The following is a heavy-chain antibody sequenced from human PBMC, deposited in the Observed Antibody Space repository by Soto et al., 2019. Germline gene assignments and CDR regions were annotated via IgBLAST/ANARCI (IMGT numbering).Heavy chain of an antibody. V-gene: IGHV3-23*01. CDR1: GFTFSSYA. J-gene: IGHJ6*02. Sequence: EVQLLESGGGLVQPGGSLRLSCAASGFTFSSYAMSWVRQAPGKGLEWVSAISGSGGSTYYADSVKGRFTISRDNSKYTLYLQRNSLRAEDTAVYYCAKYRAPDYDFWSGYYTGSGRYFYYGIDVWGQGTTVTVSS. CDR2: ISGSGGST. CDR3: AKYRAPDYDFWSGYYTGSGRYFYYGIDV. D-gene: IGHD3-3*01.